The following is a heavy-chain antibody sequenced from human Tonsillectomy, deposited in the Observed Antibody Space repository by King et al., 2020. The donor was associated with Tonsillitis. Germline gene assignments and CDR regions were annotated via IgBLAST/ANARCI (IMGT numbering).Heavy chain of an antibody. CDR3: ASEYLNPWFGESLGYFDY. V-gene: IGHV3-30-3*01. CDR2: ISYDGSNK. J-gene: IGHJ4*02. Sequence: VQLVESGGGVVQPGRSLRLSCAASGFTFSSYAMHWVRQAPGKGLEGVAVISYDGSNKYYADSVKGRFTISRDNSKNTLYLQVNSLRAEDTAVYYCASEYLNPWFGESLGYFDYWGQGTLVTVSS. D-gene: IGHD3-10*01. CDR1: GFTFSSYA.